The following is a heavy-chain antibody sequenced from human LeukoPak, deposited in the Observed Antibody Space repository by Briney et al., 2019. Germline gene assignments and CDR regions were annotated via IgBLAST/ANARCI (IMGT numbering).Heavy chain of an antibody. Sequence: SETLSLTCAVYGGSFSGYYWSWIRQPPGKGLEWIGEINHSGNTNYNPSLKSRVTISVDTSKNQFSLKLSSVTAADTAVYYCARDGSYSSGGGFDYWGQGTLVTVSS. CDR3: ARDGSYSSGGGFDY. CDR1: GGSFSGYY. CDR2: INHSGNT. J-gene: IGHJ4*02. V-gene: IGHV4-34*01. D-gene: IGHD6-25*01.